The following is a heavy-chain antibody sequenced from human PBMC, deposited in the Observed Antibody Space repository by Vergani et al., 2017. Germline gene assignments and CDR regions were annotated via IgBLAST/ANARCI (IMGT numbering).Heavy chain of an antibody. CDR2: ISSSGSTI. V-gene: IGHV3-48*03. CDR3: ARRGWLQSAANWYFDL. Sequence: EVQLVESGGGLVQPGGSLRLSCAASGFTFSSYEMNWVRQAPGKGLEWVSYISSSGSTIYYADSVKGRFTISRDNAKNSLYLQMNSLRAEDTAVYYCARRGWLQSAANWYFDLWGRGTLVTVSS. CDR1: GFTFSSYE. J-gene: IGHJ2*01. D-gene: IGHD5-24*01.